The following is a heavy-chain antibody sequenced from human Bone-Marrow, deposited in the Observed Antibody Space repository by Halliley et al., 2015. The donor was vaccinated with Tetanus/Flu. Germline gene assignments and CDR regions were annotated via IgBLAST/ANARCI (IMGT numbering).Heavy chain of an antibody. J-gene: IGHJ4*02. D-gene: IGHD3-22*01. Sequence: SGSSSYPKYAYSVKGRFTFSRDNAKNSLYLQMNSLRAEDTAVYYCARSPYYYDGSTHPNSFDYWGQGTLVTVSS. CDR3: ARSPYYYDGSTHPNSFDY. CDR2: SGSSSYP. V-gene: IGHV3-11*06.